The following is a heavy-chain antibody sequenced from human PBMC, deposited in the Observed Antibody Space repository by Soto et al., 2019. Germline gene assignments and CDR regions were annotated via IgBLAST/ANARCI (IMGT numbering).Heavy chain of an antibody. D-gene: IGHD3-3*01. CDR1: GGSISSYH. V-gene: IGHV4-59*01. J-gene: IGHJ6*02. CDR2: IYYSGTT. CDR3: ARTREWSGYGHYYYGMDV. Sequence: PSETLSLTCTVSGGSISSYHWSWIRQPPGKGLEWIGYIYYSGTTNYNPSHKSRVTISVDTSKNQFSLKLSSVTAADTAVYYCARTREWSGYGHYYYGMDVWRQGTTVTVSS.